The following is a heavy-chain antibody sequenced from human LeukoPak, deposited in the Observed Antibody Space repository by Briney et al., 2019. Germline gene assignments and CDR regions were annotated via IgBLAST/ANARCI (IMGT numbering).Heavy chain of an antibody. D-gene: IGHD2-8*01. CDR2: MNPNSGNT. Sequence: GASVKVSCKASGYTFTSYDINWVRQATGQGLEWMGWMNPNSGNTGYAQKFQGRVTMTRNTSISTAYMELSSLRSEDTAVYYCARDPMVYATSFDPWGQGTLVTVSS. CDR1: GYTFTSYD. CDR3: ARDPMVYATSFDP. J-gene: IGHJ5*02. V-gene: IGHV1-8*01.